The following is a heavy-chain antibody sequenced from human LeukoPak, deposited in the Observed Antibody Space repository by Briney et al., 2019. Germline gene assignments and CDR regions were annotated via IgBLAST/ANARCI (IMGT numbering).Heavy chain of an antibody. J-gene: IGHJ2*01. V-gene: IGHV4-59*01. CDR2: ISYSGRT. D-gene: IGHD3/OR15-3a*01. Sequence: SETLSLTCSVSGDSISRSYWSWIRQAPGKGLEWIGYISYSGRTKYHPSLKSRVTISLETSNNQISLKLSSVTAADTAIYYCARDPFDFSQSTAHWYFDVWGRGALVTVSS. CDR3: ARDPFDFSQSTAHWYFDV. CDR1: GDSISRSY.